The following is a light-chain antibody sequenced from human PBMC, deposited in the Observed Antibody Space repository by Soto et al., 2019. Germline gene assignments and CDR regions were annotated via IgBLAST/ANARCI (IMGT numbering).Light chain of an antibody. Sequence: EIVLTQSPGTLSLSPGERATLSCRASQSVSSSYLAWYQHKPGQAPRLLIYGASSRATGIPDRFSGSGSGTDFTLTVSRLEPEDFAVYYCQQYGSSFQTFGQGTKVEIK. V-gene: IGKV3-20*01. J-gene: IGKJ1*01. CDR3: QQYGSSFQT. CDR2: GAS. CDR1: QSVSSSY.